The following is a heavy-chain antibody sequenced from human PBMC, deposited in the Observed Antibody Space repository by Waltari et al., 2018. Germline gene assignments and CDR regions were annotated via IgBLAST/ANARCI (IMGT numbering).Heavy chain of an antibody. Sequence: QVQLQESGPVLVKPSETLSLTCTVSGGSISSHSWSWIRPPPGKGLEWIGYLYYSGSTNYNPSLKSRVTISVDTSKNQFSLKLSSVTAADTAVYYCARVGDSSGWYGAFDIWGQGTMVTVSS. CDR3: ARVGDSSGWYGAFDI. CDR2: LYYSGST. CDR1: GGSISSHS. D-gene: IGHD6-19*01. V-gene: IGHV4-59*11. J-gene: IGHJ3*02.